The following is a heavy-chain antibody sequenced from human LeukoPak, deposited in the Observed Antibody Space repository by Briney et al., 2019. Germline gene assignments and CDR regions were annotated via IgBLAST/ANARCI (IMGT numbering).Heavy chain of an antibody. CDR2: IRYDGSNK. Sequence: GGSLRLSCAASGFTFSSYGMHWVRQAPGKGLEWVAFIRYDGSNKYYADSVKGRFTISRDNSKNTLYLQMNSLRAEDTAVYYCAKAGLDYYDSSGYYNYRGAFDIWGQGTMVTVSS. V-gene: IGHV3-30*02. J-gene: IGHJ3*02. CDR3: AKAGLDYYDSSGYYNYRGAFDI. D-gene: IGHD3-22*01. CDR1: GFTFSSYG.